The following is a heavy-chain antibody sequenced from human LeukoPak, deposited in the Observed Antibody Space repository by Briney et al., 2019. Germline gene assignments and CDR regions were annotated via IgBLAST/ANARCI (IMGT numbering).Heavy chain of an antibody. Sequence: SETLSLTCTVSGGSISSGSYYWSWIRQPAGKGLEWIGRIYTSGSTNYNPSLKSRVTISVNTSKKQFSLKLSSVTAADTAVYYCAGNYYGSGSYYSEDRYWGQGTLVTVSS. CDR3: AGNYYGSGSYYSEDRY. J-gene: IGHJ4*02. D-gene: IGHD3-10*01. CDR2: IYTSGST. V-gene: IGHV4-61*02. CDR1: GGSISSGSYY.